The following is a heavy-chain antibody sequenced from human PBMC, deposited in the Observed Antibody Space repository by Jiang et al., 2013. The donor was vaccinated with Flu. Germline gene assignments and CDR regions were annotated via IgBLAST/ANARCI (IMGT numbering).Heavy chain of an antibody. J-gene: IGHJ4*02. CDR1: GFTFSSYA. CDR3: AKDSPSRYDSSGYLPGGYFDY. D-gene: IGHD3-22*01. Sequence: VQLVESGGGLVQPGGSLRLSCAASGFTFSSYAMSWVRQAPGKGLEWVSAISGSGGSTYYADSVKGRFTISRDNSKNTLYLQMNSLRAEDTAVYYCAKDSPSRYDSSGYLPGGYFDYWGQGTLVTVSS. V-gene: IGHV3-23*04. CDR2: ISGSGGST.